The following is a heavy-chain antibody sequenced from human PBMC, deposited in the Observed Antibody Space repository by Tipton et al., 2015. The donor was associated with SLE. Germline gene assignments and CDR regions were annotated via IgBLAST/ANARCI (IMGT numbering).Heavy chain of an antibody. Sequence: LVKPTETLTLTCTFSGFSLSTSGVGVGWIRQPPGKALEWLALIYWNDDKRYSPSVQSRLTITKDTSENQVVLTMTNMDPVDTASYYCVHRHGRCTNSKCYDFFVYCGQRTLVTVSS. CDR3: VHRHGRCTNSKCYDFFVY. CDR2: IYWNDDK. J-gene: IGHJ4*02. D-gene: IGHD2-8*01. V-gene: IGHV2-5*01. CDR1: GFSLSTSGVG.